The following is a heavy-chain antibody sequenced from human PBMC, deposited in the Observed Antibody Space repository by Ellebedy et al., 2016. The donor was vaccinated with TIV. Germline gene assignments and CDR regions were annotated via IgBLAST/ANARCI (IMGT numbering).Heavy chain of an antibody. Sequence: AASVKVSCRASGGTFSSYAISWVRQAPGQGLEWMGVIIPIFGTANYAQKFQGRVTITADESTSTAYMELSSLRSEDTAVYYCARAYGDNEKVYYYYGMDVWGQGTTVTVSS. CDR3: ARAYGDNEKVYYYYGMDV. D-gene: IGHD4-17*01. CDR2: IIPIFGTA. V-gene: IGHV1-69*13. J-gene: IGHJ6*02. CDR1: GGTFSSYA.